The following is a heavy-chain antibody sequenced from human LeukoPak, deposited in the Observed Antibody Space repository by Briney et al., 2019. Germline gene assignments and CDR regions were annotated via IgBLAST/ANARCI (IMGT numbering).Heavy chain of an antibody. CDR3: ARSLDDAFDV. CDR1: GGSISSGDYY. J-gene: IGHJ3*01. CDR2: IYHSGTT. Sequence: PSQTLSLTCTVSGGSISSGDYYWSWIRQPPGKGLEWIGYIYHSGTTNYEPSLKSRVTISMDRSKNQVSLRLNSVTAADTAVYYCARSLDDAFDVWGQGTMVTVSS. D-gene: IGHD3/OR15-3a*01. V-gene: IGHV4-30-2*01.